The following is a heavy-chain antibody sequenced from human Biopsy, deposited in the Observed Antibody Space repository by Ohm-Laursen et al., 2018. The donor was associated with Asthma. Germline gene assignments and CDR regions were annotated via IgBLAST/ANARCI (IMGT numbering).Heavy chain of an antibody. CDR2: ISKDASTQ. CDR3: VRDGTDDAFDI. CDR1: GFTFSSYG. Sequence: SLRLSCAASGFTFSSYGMHWVRQAPGKGLEWVGVISKDASTQDYADSVKGRFTMARDNSKNTLDLQMNSLREEDTAVYYCVRDGTDDAFDIWGQGTVVSVFS. V-gene: IGHV3-30*06. J-gene: IGHJ3*02. D-gene: IGHD1-1*01.